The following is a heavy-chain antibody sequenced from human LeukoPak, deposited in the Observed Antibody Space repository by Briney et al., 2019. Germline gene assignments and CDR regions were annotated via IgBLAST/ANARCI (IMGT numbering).Heavy chain of an antibody. D-gene: IGHD4-17*01. J-gene: IGHJ6*02. CDR1: GFTFSSYG. CDR3: AKSTVTTDYYYGMDV. V-gene: IGHV3-33*06. Sequence: GGSLRLSCAASGFTFSSYGMHWVRQAPGKGLEWVAVIWYDGSNKYYADSVKGRFTISRDNSKNTLYLQMNSLRAEDTAVYYCAKSTVTTDYYYGMDVWGQGTTVTVSS. CDR2: IWYDGSNK.